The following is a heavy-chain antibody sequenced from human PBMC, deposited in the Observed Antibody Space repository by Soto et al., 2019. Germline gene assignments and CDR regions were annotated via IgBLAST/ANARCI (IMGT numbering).Heavy chain of an antibody. V-gene: IGHV1-69*13. CDR3: ARTLHRAMVLFDY. CDR1: GGTFSSYA. J-gene: IGHJ4*02. D-gene: IGHD5-18*01. CDR2: IIPIFGTA. Sequence: SVKVSCKASGGTFSSYAISWVRQAPGRGLEWMGGIIPIFGTANYAQKFQGRVTITADESTSTAYMELSSLRSEDTVVYYCARTLHRAMVLFDYWGQGTLVTVSS.